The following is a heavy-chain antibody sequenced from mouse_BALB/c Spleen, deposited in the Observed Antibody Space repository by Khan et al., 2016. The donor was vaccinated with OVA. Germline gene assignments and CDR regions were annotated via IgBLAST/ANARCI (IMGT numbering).Heavy chain of an antibody. J-gene: IGHJ3*01. CDR3: AGGRAY. CDR1: GYSITSDYA. D-gene: IGHD3-3*01. CDR2: ISYIGST. Sequence: EVELVESGPGLVKPSQSLSLTCPVTGYSITSDYAWNWIRQFPGNKLEWMGYISYIGSTSYTPSLKSRISIPRDTSKTQLVLQLNSVTTEDTAIYYCAGGRAYWGQGTLVTVSA. V-gene: IGHV3-2*02.